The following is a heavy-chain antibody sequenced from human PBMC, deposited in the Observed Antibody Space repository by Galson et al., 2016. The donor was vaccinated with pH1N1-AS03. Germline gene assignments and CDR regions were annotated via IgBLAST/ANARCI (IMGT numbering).Heavy chain of an antibody. J-gene: IGHJ4*02. Sequence: PALVKPTQTLTLTCTFSGFSLSTIGMRVNWVRQPPGKALEWLARIDWDDDKDYSTSLKTRLTITKDTSKNQVVLTMTNMDPVDTATYFCVHRRRTITVASVFDYWGQGALVTVSS. D-gene: IGHD5-12*01. CDR2: IDWDDDK. V-gene: IGHV2-70*04. CDR1: GFSLSTIGMR. CDR3: VHRRRTITVASVFDY.